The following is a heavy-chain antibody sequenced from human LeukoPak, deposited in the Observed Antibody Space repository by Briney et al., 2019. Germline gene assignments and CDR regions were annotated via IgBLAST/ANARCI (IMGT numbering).Heavy chain of an antibody. CDR3: ARGPLVAPAAIRYYYSYMDV. Sequence: ASVKVSCKASGYTFSSYDINWVRQATGQGLEWTGWMNPKSGNTGYAQKFQGRVTITRNTSISTAYMELSSLRSEDTAVYYCARGPLVAPAAIRYYYSYMDVWGKGTTVTVSS. J-gene: IGHJ6*03. CDR1: GYTFSSYD. CDR2: MNPKSGNT. D-gene: IGHD2-2*02. V-gene: IGHV1-8*03.